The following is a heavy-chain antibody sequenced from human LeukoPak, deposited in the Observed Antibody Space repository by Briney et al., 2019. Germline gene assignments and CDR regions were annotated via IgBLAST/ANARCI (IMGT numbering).Heavy chain of an antibody. Sequence: GGSLRLSCAASGFSVGTNYMTWVRQAPGKGLQWVSSIHYSGRATYYADSVKGRFTIFRDNSKNTLYLQMNSLRAEDSAVYYCAKAANEKTANVTAARSYWYFDLWGRGTLIAVSS. CDR3: AKAANEKTANVTAARSYWYFDL. V-gene: IGHV3-53*01. D-gene: IGHD6-13*01. J-gene: IGHJ2*01. CDR1: GFSVGTNY. CDR2: IHYSGRAT.